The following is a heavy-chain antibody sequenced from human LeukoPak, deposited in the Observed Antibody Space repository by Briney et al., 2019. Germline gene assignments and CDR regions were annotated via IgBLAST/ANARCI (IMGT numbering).Heavy chain of an antibody. J-gene: IGHJ4*02. Sequence: SETLSLTCTVSGGSISSYYWSWIRQPPGKELEGIGYIYYSGSTNYNPSLKSRVTISVDTTKNQFSLKLSSVTAADTAVYYCATRRVGATHFDYWGQGTLVTVSS. CDR3: ATRRVGATHFDY. V-gene: IGHV4-59*08. CDR1: GGSISSYY. D-gene: IGHD1-26*01. CDR2: IYYSGST.